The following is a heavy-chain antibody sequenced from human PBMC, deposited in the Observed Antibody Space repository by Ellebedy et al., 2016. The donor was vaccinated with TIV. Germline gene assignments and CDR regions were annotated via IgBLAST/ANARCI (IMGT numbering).Heavy chain of an antibody. V-gene: IGHV4-4*07. D-gene: IGHD3-22*01. Sequence: MPGGSLRLSCTVSGGSISSYYWSWIRQPAGKGLEWIGRIYSTGSTGGTNYSPPLKGRITMSVDRSKNQFSLKLSSVTAADTAVYYCARDRSHTSGWYCDYWGQGTQVTVSS. J-gene: IGHJ4*02. CDR2: IYSTGSTGGT. CDR1: GGSISSYY. CDR3: ARDRSHTSGWYCDY.